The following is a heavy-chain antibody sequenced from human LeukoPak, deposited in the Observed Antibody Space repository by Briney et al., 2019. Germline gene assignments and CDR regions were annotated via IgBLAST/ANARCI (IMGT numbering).Heavy chain of an antibody. D-gene: IGHD3-9*01. CDR2: ISYDGSNK. V-gene: IGHV3-30*18. J-gene: IGHJ4*02. CDR3: AKDHHDILTGYYITPLDY. Sequence: GGSQRLSCAASGFTFSSYGMHWVRQAPGEGLEWVAVISYDGSNKYYADSVKGRFTISRDNSKNTLYLQMNSLRAEDTAVYYCAKDHHDILTGYYITPLDYWGQGTLVTVSS. CDR1: GFTFSSYG.